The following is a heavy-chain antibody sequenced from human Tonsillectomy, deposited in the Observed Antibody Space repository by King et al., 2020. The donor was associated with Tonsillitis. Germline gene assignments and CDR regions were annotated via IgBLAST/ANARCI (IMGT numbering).Heavy chain of an antibody. V-gene: IGHV3-33*01. J-gene: IGHJ6*03. D-gene: IGHD3-22*01. CDR2: MWYDGNSE. Sequence: VQLVESGGGVVPPGRSLRLSCAASGFTFNNYGFHWVRQAPGKGLEWVAVMWYDGNSEHYADSVKGRFTISTDNSKKTLYLQMNSLRAEDTAVYYCARDHGYHDSSGYSTHYYMDVGGKGTTVTVSS. CDR1: GFTFNNYG. CDR3: ARDHGYHDSSGYSTHYYMDV.